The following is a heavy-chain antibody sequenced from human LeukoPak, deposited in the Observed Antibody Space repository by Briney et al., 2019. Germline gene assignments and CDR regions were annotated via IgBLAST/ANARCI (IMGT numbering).Heavy chain of an antibody. V-gene: IGHV4-31*02. CDR2: IYHSGST. D-gene: IGHD1-7*01. CDR3: ARRRGQGELKFDY. Sequence: SETLSLTCTVSGGPISSGDYYWTWIRQHPGKGLEWIGYIYHSGSTYYNPSLKSRVTISVDRSKNQFSLRLSSVTAADTAVYYCARRRGQGELKFDYWGQGTLVTVSS. J-gene: IGHJ4*02. CDR1: GGPISSGDYY.